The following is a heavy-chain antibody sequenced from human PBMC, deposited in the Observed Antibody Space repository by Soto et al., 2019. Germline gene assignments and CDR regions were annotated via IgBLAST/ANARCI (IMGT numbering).Heavy chain of an antibody. D-gene: IGHD1-7*01. V-gene: IGHV1-18*01. CDR2: ISAYNGNT. Sequence: GASGKVSCKASGYTFTSYGISWVRQAPGQVLEWMGWISAYNGNTNYAQKLQGRVTMTTDTSTSTAYMELRSLRSDDTAVYYCARDSPLELSSKYYFDYWGQGTLVTVSS. CDR1: GYTFTSYG. CDR3: ARDSPLELSSKYYFDY. J-gene: IGHJ4*02.